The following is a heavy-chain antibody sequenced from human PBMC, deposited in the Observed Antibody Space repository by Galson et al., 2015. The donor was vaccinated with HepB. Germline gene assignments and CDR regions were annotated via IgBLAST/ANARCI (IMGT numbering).Heavy chain of an antibody. CDR1: GFTFSDYY. D-gene: IGHD4-11*01. CDR3: ARWAGTVTTGYYYYGMDV. V-gene: IGHV3-11*06. Sequence: SLRLSCAASGFTFSDYYMSWIRQAPGKGLEWVSYISSSSYTNYADSVKGRFTISRDNAKNSLYLQMNRLRAEDTAVYYCARWAGTVTTGYYYYGMDVWGHGTTVTVSS. J-gene: IGHJ6*02. CDR2: ISSSSYT.